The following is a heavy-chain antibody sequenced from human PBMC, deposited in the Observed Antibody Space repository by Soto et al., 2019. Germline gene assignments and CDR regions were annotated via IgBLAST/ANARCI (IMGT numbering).Heavy chain of an antibody. CDR3: ARVDGSPRDWFAP. CDR1: GTSLNTGGYY. J-gene: IGHJ5*02. Sequence: QVQLQESGPRLVEPSQTLSLTCSVSGTSLNTGGYYWAWIRQVPGKDLHWIGHIHDTRSTYYNESHKNRVTTSVAPSKTQFSLHLRSATAADTAVYYCARVDGSPRDWFAPWGKGTLVTVSS. CDR2: IHDTRST. V-gene: IGHV4-31*02. D-gene: IGHD1-26*01.